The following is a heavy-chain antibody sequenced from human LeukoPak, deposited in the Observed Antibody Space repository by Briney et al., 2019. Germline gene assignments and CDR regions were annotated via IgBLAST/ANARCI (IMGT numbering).Heavy chain of an antibody. Sequence: PGESLKISRKGSGYSFTSYRIGWVRQMPGKGLEWMGIIYPGDSDTRYSPSFQGQVTISADKSISTAYLQWSSLKASDTAMYYCARAPSGVYCSTTTCYGDYFDYWGQGTLVTVSS. J-gene: IGHJ4*02. D-gene: IGHD2-2*01. CDR3: ARAPSGVYCSTTTCYGDYFDY. CDR2: IYPGDSDT. CDR1: GYSFTSYR. V-gene: IGHV5-51*01.